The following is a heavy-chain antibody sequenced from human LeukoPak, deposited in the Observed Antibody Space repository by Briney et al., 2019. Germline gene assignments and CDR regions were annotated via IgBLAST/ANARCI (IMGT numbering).Heavy chain of an antibody. CDR2: ISSRSNYI. J-gene: IGHJ5*01. Sequence: PGGSLRLSCAASGFTLSSYSMNWVRQAPGKGLEWVSSISSRSNYIYYADSVKGRFTISRDNARNSLYLQMNSLRAEDTAVYYCTRDRPRCDSWGQGTLVTVSS. V-gene: IGHV3-21*01. CDR3: TRDRPRCDS. CDR1: GFTLSSYS.